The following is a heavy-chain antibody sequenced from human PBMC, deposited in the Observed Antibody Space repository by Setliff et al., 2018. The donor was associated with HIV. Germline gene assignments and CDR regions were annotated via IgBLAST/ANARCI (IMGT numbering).Heavy chain of an antibody. CDR1: GFTFNSYA. CDR2: IPGNGNTK. Sequence: PGGSLRLSCAASGFTFNSYAMHWVRQAPGKGLEWVAIIPGNGNTKYYVDSVKGRFTISRDNAKNSLYLQMNSLKTEDTAVYYCTTDVFGYSSSWYYYYYMDVWGKGTTVTVSS. J-gene: IGHJ6*03. CDR3: TTDVFGYSSSWYYYYYMDV. V-gene: IGHV3-30*04. D-gene: IGHD6-13*01.